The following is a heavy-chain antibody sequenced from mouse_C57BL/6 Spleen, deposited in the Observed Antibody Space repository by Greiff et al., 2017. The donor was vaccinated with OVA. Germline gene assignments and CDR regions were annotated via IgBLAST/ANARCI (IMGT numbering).Heavy chain of an antibody. V-gene: IGHV1-54*01. CDR3: ARDYGSSSWCAY. CDR2: INPGSGDT. J-gene: IGHJ3*01. Sequence: QVQLKESGAELVRPGTSVKVSCKASGYAFTNYLIEWVKQRPGQGLEWIGVINPGSGDTNYNEKFKGKATLTADKSSSTAYMQLSSLTSEDSAVYFCARDYGSSSWCAYWGQGTLVTVSA. D-gene: IGHD1-1*01. CDR1: GYAFTNYL.